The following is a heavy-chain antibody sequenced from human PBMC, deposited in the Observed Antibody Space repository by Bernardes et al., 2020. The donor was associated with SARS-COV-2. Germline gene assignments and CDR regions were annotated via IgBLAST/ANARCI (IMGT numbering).Heavy chain of an antibody. J-gene: IGHJ6*02. D-gene: IGHD1-20*01. CDR2: IYYSGST. V-gene: IGHV4-59*01. CDR1: GGSISSYY. CDR3: ARDRGYNWNYYYYYGMDV. Sequence: SETLSLTCTVSGGSISSYYWSWIRQPPGKGLEWIGYIYYSGSTNYNPSLKSRVTISVDTSKNQSSLKLSSVTAADTAVYYCARDRGYNWNYYYYYGMDVWGQGTTVTVSS.